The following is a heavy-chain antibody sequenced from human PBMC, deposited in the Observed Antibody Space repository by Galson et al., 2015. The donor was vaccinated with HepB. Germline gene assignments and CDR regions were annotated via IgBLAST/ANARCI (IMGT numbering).Heavy chain of an antibody. D-gene: IGHD2-21*01. Sequence: SLRLSCAASRFTFTRYGMHWVRQAPGKGLEWLAFISNDGSVKHNANSVKGRFTISRDNSRNTLYLQMNSLRPEDTAVYYCAKDSIAACGGGWGLDDGGHATAVIVAS. CDR3: AKDSIAACGGGWGLDD. V-gene: IGHV3-30*18. J-gene: IGHJ4*01. CDR2: ISNDGSVK. CDR1: RFTFTRYG.